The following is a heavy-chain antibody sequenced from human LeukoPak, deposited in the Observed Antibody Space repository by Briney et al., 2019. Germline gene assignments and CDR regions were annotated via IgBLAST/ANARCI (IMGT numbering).Heavy chain of an antibody. CDR3: ARMRSYCSGGSCPKAHTFDI. CDR1: GFSFSSYA. CDR2: ISGSGGST. J-gene: IGHJ3*02. V-gene: IGHV3-23*01. Sequence: PGGSLRLSCAASGFSFSSYAMSWVRQAPGKGLEWVSAISGSGGSTYHADSVKGRFTISRDNSKNTLYLQMNSLRAEDTAVYYCARMRSYCSGGSCPKAHTFDIWGQGTMVTVSS. D-gene: IGHD2-15*01.